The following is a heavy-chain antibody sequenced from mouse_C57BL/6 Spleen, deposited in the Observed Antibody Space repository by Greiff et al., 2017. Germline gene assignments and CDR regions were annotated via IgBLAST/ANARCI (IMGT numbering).Heavy chain of an antibody. CDR2: ISYSGST. D-gene: IGHD2-2*01. CDR1: GYSITSGYD. J-gene: IGHJ4*01. CDR3: ARGGGYPDYYAMDY. V-gene: IGHV3-1*01. Sequence: EVKLMESGPGMVKPSQSLSLTCTVTGYSITSGYDWHWIRHFPGNKLEWMGYISYSGSTNYNPSLKSRISITHDTSKNQFFLKLNSVTTEDTATYYCARGGGYPDYYAMDYWGQGTSVTVSS.